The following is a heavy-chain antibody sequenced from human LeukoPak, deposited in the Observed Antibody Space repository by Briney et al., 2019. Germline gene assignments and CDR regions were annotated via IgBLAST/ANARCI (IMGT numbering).Heavy chain of an antibody. V-gene: IGHV4-34*01. Sequence: NPSETLSLTCTVSGVSISGNYWSWIRQPPGKGLEWIGEINHSGTTNYNQSLKSRVTISVDTSKIQISLKLSSVTAADTAVYYCASLSVTRRIDYGGQGTLVTVSA. D-gene: IGHD4-17*01. J-gene: IGHJ4*02. CDR3: ASLSVTRRIDY. CDR1: GVSISGNY. CDR2: INHSGTT.